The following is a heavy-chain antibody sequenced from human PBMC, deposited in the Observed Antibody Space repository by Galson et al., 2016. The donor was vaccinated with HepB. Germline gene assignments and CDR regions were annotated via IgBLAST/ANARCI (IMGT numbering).Heavy chain of an antibody. Sequence: SLRLSCAASGFTFSSYWLSWVRQAPGKGLEWVANINPDGSVKLYVDSVKGRLTNSRDNAKNSLFLQMNSLRAADTAVYYCATGDDNNSWDFDPWGQGTLVTVSS. D-gene: IGHD6-6*01. J-gene: IGHJ5*02. CDR1: GFTFSSYW. V-gene: IGHV3-7*03. CDR2: INPDGSVK. CDR3: ATGDDNNSWDFDP.